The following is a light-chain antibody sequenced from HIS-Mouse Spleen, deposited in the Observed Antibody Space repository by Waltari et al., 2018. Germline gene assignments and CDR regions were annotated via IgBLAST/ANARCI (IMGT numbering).Light chain of an antibody. J-gene: IGLJ2*01. CDR2: DVS. CDR3: CSYAGSYTFVV. V-gene: IGLV2-14*03. CDR1: SSDVGGYNY. Sequence: QSALTQPASVSGSPGQSITISCTGTSSDVGGYNYVSWYQHHPGKAPKLMIYDVSNRPSGVSTRFSGSKSGNTASLTISGLQAEDEADYYCCSYAGSYTFVVFGGGTKLTVL.